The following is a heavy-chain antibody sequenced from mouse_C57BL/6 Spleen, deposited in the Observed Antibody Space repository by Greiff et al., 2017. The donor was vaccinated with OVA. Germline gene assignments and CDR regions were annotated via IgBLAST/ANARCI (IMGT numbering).Heavy chain of an antibody. CDR1: GYAFSSSW. CDR2: IYPGDGDT. J-gene: IGHJ4*01. V-gene: IGHV1-82*01. D-gene: IGHD2-5*01. CDR3: ARGGYSNYLYAMDY. Sequence: VQLQESGPELVKPGASVKISCKASGYAFSSSWMNWVKQRPGKGLEWIGRIYPGDGDTNYNGKFKGKATLTADQSSSTAYMQLSSLTSEDSEVYFCARGGYSNYLYAMDYWGQGTSVTVSS.